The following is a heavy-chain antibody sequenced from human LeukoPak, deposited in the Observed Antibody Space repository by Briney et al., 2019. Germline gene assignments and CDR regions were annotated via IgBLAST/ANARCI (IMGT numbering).Heavy chain of an antibody. V-gene: IGHV3-21*01. CDR3: ARGISANWFDP. J-gene: IGHJ5*02. CDR2: ISASSSYI. CDR1: GFTFNTYN. Sequence: GSLRLSCAASGFTFNTYNMNWVRQAPGKGLEWVSSISASSSYIYYADSVKGRFSISRDDAKNSLYLQMNSLRAEDTAVYYCARGISANWFDPWGQGTLVTVSS.